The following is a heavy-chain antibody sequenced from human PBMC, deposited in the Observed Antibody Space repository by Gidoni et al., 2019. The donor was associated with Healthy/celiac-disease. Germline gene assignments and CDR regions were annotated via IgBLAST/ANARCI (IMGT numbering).Heavy chain of an antibody. CDR1: GYSISSGYY. CDR2: IYHSGST. V-gene: IGHV4-38-2*01. CDR3: ARGGWEFGEENNWFDP. D-gene: IGHD3-10*01. J-gene: IGHJ5*02. Sequence: QVQLQESGPGLVKPSATLSLTCAVSGYSISSGYYWGWIRQPPGKGLEWIGSIYHSGSTYYNPSLKSRVTISVDTSKNQFSLKLSSVTAADTAVYYCARGGWEFGEENNWFDPWGQGTLVTVSS.